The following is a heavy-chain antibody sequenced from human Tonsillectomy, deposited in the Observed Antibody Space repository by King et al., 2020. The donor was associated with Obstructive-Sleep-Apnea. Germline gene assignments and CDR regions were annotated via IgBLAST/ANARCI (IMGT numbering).Heavy chain of an antibody. J-gene: IGHJ4*02. CDR2: ISYDGSNK. D-gene: IGHD1-26*01. Sequence: VQLVESGGGVVQPGRSLRLSCAASGFTFSSYAMHWVRQAPGKGLEWVAVISYDGSNKYYADSVKGRFTISRDNSKNTLYLQMNSLRAEDTAVYYCARDRLSSGSYKTLDYWGRGTLVTVSS. CDR1: GFTFSSYA. V-gene: IGHV3-30*04. CDR3: ARDRLSSGSYKTLDY.